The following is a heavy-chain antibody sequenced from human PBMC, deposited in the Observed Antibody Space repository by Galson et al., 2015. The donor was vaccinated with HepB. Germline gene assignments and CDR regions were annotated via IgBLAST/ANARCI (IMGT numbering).Heavy chain of an antibody. Sequence: ETLSLTCTVSGASISSSSFYWGWIRQPPGKGLEWIGTIHYSGSTYYNPSLKSRVTISVDTSKNQFSLKLSSVTAADTAVYYCARVPSSFAIRVAASYYFDYWGQGTLVTVSS. CDR3: ARVPSSFAIRVAASYYFDY. J-gene: IGHJ4*02. D-gene: IGHD6-19*01. CDR1: GASISSSSFY. CDR2: IHYSGST. V-gene: IGHV4-39*01.